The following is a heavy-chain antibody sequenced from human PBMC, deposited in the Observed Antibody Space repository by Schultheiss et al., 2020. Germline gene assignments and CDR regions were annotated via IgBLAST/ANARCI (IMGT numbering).Heavy chain of an antibody. CDR3: AKDAGEVDAFDI. D-gene: IGHD7-27*01. Sequence: WGSLRLSCAASGFTFSSYGMHWVRQAPGKGLEWVSAISGSGGSTYYADSVKGRFTISRDNSKNTLYLQMNSLRAEDTAVYYCAKDAGEVDAFDIWGQGTMVTVSS. V-gene: IGHV3-23*01. CDR2: ISGSGGST. CDR1: GFTFSSYG. J-gene: IGHJ3*02.